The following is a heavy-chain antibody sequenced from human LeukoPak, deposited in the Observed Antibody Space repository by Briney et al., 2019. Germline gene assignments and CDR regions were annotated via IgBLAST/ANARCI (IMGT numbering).Heavy chain of an antibody. CDR3: AREVWRYDSLYYMDV. CDR2: IYTSGST. D-gene: IGHD3-3*01. CDR1: GGSISSYY. Sequence: SETLSLTCTVSGGSISSYYWSWIRQPAGKGLEWIGRIYTSGSTYYNPSLKSRVTISVDTSKNQFSLKLSSVTAADTAVYYCAREVWRYDSLYYMDVWGKGTTVTVSS. V-gene: IGHV4-4*07. J-gene: IGHJ6*03.